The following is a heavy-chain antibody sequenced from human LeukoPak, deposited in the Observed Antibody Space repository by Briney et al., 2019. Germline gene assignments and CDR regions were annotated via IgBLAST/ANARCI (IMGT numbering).Heavy chain of an antibody. CDR1: GFTFSDYY. J-gene: IGHJ6*02. D-gene: IGHD3-22*01. CDR2: ISSSGSTI. Sequence: PGGSLRLSCAASGFTFSDYYVSWIRQAPGKGLEWVSYISSSGSTIYYADSVKGRFTISRDNAKNSLYLQMNSLRAEDTAVYYCARDKRYYYDSSGYLLGYYYGMDVWGQGTTVTVSS. CDR3: ARDKRYYYDSSGYLLGYYYGMDV. V-gene: IGHV3-11*01.